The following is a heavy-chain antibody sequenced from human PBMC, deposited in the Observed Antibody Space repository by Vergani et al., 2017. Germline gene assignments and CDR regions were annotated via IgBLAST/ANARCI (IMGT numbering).Heavy chain of an antibody. J-gene: IGHJ6*02. CDR1: VGTFSSCA. CDR3: ARDSGSSSWYYDYYYGMDV. Sequence: VQLVQSGAEVKKPGSSVKVSCKASVGTFSSCAISWVRQAPGQGLEWMGRIIPIFCPANYAQKFQGRVTITADESTSTAYMELSSLRSEDTAVYYCARDSGSSSWYYDYYYGMDVWGQGTTVTVSS. CDR2: IIPIFCPA. V-gene: IGHV1-69*15. D-gene: IGHD6-13*01.